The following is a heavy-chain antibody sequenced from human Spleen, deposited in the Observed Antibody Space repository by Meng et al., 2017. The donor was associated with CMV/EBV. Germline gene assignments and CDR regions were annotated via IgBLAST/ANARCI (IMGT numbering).Heavy chain of an antibody. CDR3: ARGRYSSSWSVDY. Sequence: VQLVEAGGGLGKPGGSLRLSCAASGFTFSDYNMSWIRQAPGKGLEWVSYISSSSSYTNYADSVKGRFTISRDNAKNSLYLQMNSLRAEDTAVYYCARGRYSSSWSVDYWGQGTLVTVSS. CDR2: ISSSSSYT. D-gene: IGHD6-13*01. J-gene: IGHJ4*02. CDR1: GFTFSDYN. V-gene: IGHV3-11*05.